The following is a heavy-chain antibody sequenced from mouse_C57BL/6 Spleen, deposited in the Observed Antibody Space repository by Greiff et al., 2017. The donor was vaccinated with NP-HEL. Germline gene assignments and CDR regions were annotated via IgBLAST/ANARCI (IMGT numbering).Heavy chain of an antibody. D-gene: IGHD1-1*01. V-gene: IGHV1-15*01. Sequence: VQLQQSGAELVRPGASVTLSCKASGYTFTDYEMHWVKQTPVHGLEWIGAIDPETGGTAYNQKFKGKAILTADKSSSTAYMELRSLTSEDSAVYDGTRSRIITTVVATRGFADWGQGTLVTVSA. CDR2: IDPETGGT. J-gene: IGHJ3*01. CDR1: GYTFTDYE. CDR3: TRSRIITTVVATRGFAD.